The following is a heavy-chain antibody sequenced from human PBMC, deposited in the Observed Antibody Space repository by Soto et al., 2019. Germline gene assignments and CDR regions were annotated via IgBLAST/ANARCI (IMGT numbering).Heavy chain of an antibody. V-gene: IGHV3-33*01. CDR3: ARDRYSSGWYDLDY. CDR2: IWYDGSDK. D-gene: IGHD6-19*01. CDR1: GFTFSSYG. Sequence: QVQLVESGGGVVQPGRSLRLSCAASGFTFSSYGMHWVRQAPGNGLEWVAVIWYDGSDKYYADSVKGRFTISRDNSKNTLYLQMTSLRAEDTAVYYCARDRYSSGWYDLDYWGQGTLVTVSS. J-gene: IGHJ4*02.